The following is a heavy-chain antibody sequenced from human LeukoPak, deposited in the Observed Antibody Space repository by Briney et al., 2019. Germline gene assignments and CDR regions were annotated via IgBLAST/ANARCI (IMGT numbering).Heavy chain of an antibody. D-gene: IGHD6-19*01. Sequence: GASVKVSCKASGYTFTSYGISWVRQAPGQGLEWMGWISAYNGNTNYAQKLQGRVTMTRDTSISTAYMELSSLRSDDTAVYYCAKVIQGAVAFHYWGQGTLVTVSS. J-gene: IGHJ4*02. CDR1: GYTFTSYG. V-gene: IGHV1-18*01. CDR3: AKVIQGAVAFHY. CDR2: ISAYNGNT.